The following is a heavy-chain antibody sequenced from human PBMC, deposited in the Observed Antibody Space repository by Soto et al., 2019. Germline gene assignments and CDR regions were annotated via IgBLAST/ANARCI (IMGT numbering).Heavy chain of an antibody. CDR2: INPNSGGT. CDR1: GYIFTVYY. V-gene: IGHV1-2*02. J-gene: IGHJ5*02. D-gene: IGHD3-10*01. CDR3: ARQGSGSNWLGP. Sequence: ASVKVSCKASGYIFTVYYMHWVRQAPGQGLEWMGWINPNSGGTNYAQKFQGRVTMTRDTSIRTAYMELSRLRSDDTAVYYCARQGSGSNWLGPWGQGTLVPVCS.